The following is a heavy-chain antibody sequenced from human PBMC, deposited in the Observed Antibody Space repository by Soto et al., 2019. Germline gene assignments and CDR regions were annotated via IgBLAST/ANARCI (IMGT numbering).Heavy chain of an antibody. V-gene: IGHV3-30-3*01. Sequence: QVQLVESGGGVVQPGRSLRLSCAASGFTFSSYAMHWVRQAPGKGLEWVAVISYDGSNKYYADSVKGRFTISRDNSKNTLYLQMNSLRAEDTAVYYCARDKGSSSWYGYYYYDMDVWGQGTTVTVSS. J-gene: IGHJ6*02. CDR1: GFTFSSYA. D-gene: IGHD6-13*01. CDR2: ISYDGSNK. CDR3: ARDKGSSSWYGYYYYDMDV.